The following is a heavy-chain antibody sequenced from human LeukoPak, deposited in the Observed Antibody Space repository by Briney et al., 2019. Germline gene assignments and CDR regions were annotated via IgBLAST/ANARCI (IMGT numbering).Heavy chain of an antibody. CDR2: IYYFGST. Sequence: SETLSLTCTVSGGSISSSSYYWGRIRPPPGRGLEWIGSIYYFGSTYYNPSLKSRVTISVDTSNNQFSLKLSSVTAADTAVYYCARHAPYGSGSYYRSCYFDYWGQGTLVTVSS. CDR1: GGSISSSSYY. D-gene: IGHD3-10*01. J-gene: IGHJ4*02. CDR3: ARHAPYGSGSYYRSCYFDY. V-gene: IGHV4-39*01.